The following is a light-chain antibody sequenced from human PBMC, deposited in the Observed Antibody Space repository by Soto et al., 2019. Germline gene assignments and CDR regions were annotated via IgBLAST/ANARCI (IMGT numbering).Light chain of an antibody. CDR2: DAF. V-gene: IGKV1-5*01. J-gene: IGKJ4*01. CDR1: QSINNW. CDR3: QQYKTYPLT. Sequence: DIQMTQFPSTLSASVGERVTISCRASQSINNWLAGYQQKPGEDPKLLIFDAFSLVTGVPFRFGGSGFGTEFTLTISSLQPDDSATYYCQQYKTYPLTFGGGTKVEIK.